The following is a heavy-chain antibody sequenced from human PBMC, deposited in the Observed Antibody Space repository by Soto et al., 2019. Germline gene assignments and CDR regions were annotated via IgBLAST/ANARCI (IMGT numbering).Heavy chain of an antibody. J-gene: IGHJ6*02. CDR3: AREDIVVVPAAIKGDYYYGMDV. Sequence: GSLRLSCAASGFTFSSYGMHWVRQAPGKGLEWVAVIWYDGSNKYYADSVKGRFTISRDNSKNMLYLQMNSLRAEDTAVYYCAREDIVVVPAAIKGDYYYGMDVWGQGTTVTVSS. CDR1: GFTFSSYG. V-gene: IGHV3-33*01. D-gene: IGHD2-2*02. CDR2: IWYDGSNK.